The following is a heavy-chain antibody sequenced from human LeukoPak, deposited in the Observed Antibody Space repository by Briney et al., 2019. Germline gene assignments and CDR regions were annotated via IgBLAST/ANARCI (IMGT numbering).Heavy chain of an antibody. CDR1: GGSISSGNYY. CDR2: IWADGAP. D-gene: IGHD3-22*01. CDR3: ARGRDSRGYQFMGFDS. J-gene: IGHJ4*02. V-gene: IGHV4-61*02. Sequence: PSETLSLTCTVSGGSISSGNYYWNWIRQPAGKGLEWIGRIWADGAPTYRPSLKSRVTISVDTSKNQFSLRLSSVTAADTVVYYCARGRDSRGYQFMGFDSWGQGTLVTVSS.